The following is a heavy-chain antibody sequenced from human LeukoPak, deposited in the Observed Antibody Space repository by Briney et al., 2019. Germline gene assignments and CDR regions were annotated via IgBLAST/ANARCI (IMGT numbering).Heavy chain of an antibody. J-gene: IGHJ4*02. CDR2: ISENGGTT. V-gene: IGHV3-23*01. CDR1: GFTFSSYA. CDR3: AKDYGPKQLVFFDS. Sequence: GGSLRLSCAASGFTFSSYAMSWVRQAPGKGLEWVSGISENGGTTFYADSVEGRFTITRDNSKNTLYVQMNSLRGEDTAVYYCAKDYGPKQLVFFDSWGQGTLVTVSS. D-gene: IGHD6-13*01.